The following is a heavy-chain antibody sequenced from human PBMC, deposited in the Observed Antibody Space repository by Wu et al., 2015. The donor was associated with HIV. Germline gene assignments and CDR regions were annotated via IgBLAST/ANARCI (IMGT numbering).Heavy chain of an antibody. CDR3: ARHQASQYTYALHNED. CDR2: IIPMLSTV. Sequence: QLEQSGAEVKKPGSSVKVSCKASEGTFNNYAINWVRQVPGQGLEWVGRIIPMLSTVHYAQDFQDRVIITADESTATAYLELSRLRSEDTAVFFCARHQASQYTYALHNEDWGQGTLVTVSS. D-gene: IGHD5-18*01. J-gene: IGHJ4*02. CDR1: EGTFNNYA. V-gene: IGHV1-69*13.